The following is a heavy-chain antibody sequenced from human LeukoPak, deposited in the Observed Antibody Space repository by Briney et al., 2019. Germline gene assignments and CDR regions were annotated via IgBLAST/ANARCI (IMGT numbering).Heavy chain of an antibody. D-gene: IGHD2-21*01. J-gene: IGHJ6*03. Sequence: SETLSLTCTVSGYSISSGYYWGWIRQPPGKGLEWIGSIYHSGSTYYNPSLKSRVTISVDTSKNQFSLKLSSVTAADTAVYYCARRVKATYYYYYYYMDVWGKGTTVTISS. CDR3: ARRVKATYYYYYYYMDV. CDR2: IYHSGST. V-gene: IGHV4-38-2*02. CDR1: GYSISSGYY.